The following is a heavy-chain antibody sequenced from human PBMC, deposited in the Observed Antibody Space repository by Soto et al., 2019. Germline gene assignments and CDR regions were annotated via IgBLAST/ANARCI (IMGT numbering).Heavy chain of an antibody. V-gene: IGHV3-23*01. CDR3: AKGLRDVDCYVYDY. D-gene: IGHD2-21*02. CDR1: GFTFSGYA. CDR2: ILGSGGFT. Sequence: EVQLLESGGGLVQPGGSLRLSCRVSGFTFSGYAMSWVRQAPGKGLEWVSAILGSGGFTYYADSVKGRFTISRDNSKNTLYLQMNSLRGEDTAVYFCAKGLRDVDCYVYDYWGQGALVTVSS. J-gene: IGHJ4*02.